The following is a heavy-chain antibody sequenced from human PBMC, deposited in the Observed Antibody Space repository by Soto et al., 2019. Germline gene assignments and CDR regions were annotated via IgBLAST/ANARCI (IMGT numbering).Heavy chain of an antibody. CDR2: ISWNGDAT. Sequence: EVQLVESGGALVQPGGSLRLSCTASGFTFDDYAIHWVRQAPGKGLEWISGISWNGDATGYADSVKGRFTISRDNAKNSLYLQMNSLRTEDTAMYFCANLPLYGSGFDCWGHGTLVTVAS. CDR3: ANLPLYGSGFDC. CDR1: GFTFDDYA. J-gene: IGHJ4*01. D-gene: IGHD3-10*01. V-gene: IGHV3-9*01.